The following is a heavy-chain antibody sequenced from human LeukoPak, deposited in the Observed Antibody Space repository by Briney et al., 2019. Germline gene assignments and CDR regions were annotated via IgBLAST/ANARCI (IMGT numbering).Heavy chain of an antibody. V-gene: IGHV1-18*01. D-gene: IGHD1-26*01. J-gene: IGHJ4*02. CDR3: ARERVGATKSGFDY. CDR2: ISAYNGNT. CDR1: GYTFTSYG. Sequence: ASVKVSCKASGYTFTSYGISWVRQAPGQGLEWMGWISAYNGNTDYAQKLQGRVTMTTDTSTSTAYMELRSLRSDDTAVYYCARERVGATKSGFDYWGQGTLVTVST.